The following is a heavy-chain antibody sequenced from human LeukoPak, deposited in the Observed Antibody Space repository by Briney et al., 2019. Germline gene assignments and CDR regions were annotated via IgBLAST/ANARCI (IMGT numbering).Heavy chain of an antibody. Sequence: GRSLRLSCAASGFTFSTYAMHWVRQAPGKGLEWVAVIWSDSTNKYNADSVRGRFTISRDNSKNTLYLQMSSLRAEDTAMYYCARDRLTTVTTFHFDYWGQGTLVTASS. CDR3: ARDRLTTVTTFHFDY. D-gene: IGHD4-17*01. CDR2: IWSDSTNK. CDR1: GFTFSTYA. V-gene: IGHV3-33*01. J-gene: IGHJ4*02.